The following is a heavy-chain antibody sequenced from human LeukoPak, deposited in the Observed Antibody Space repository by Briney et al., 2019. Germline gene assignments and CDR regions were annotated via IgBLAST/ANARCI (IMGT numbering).Heavy chain of an antibody. Sequence: VASVKVSCKASGYTFTGYYMHWVRQAPGQGLEWMGWINPNSGGTNYAQKFQGRVTMTRDTSISTAYMELSRLRSDDKAVYYCARVRYYYGSGSYYSIDYWGQGTLVTVSS. CDR2: INPNSGGT. CDR3: ARVRYYYGSGSYYSIDY. CDR1: GYTFTGYY. V-gene: IGHV1-2*02. J-gene: IGHJ4*02. D-gene: IGHD3-10*01.